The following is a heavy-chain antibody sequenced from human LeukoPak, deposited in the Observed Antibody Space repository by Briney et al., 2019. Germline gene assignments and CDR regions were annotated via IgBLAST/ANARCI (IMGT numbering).Heavy chain of an antibody. V-gene: IGHV3-7*01. CDR2: IKQDRSEK. J-gene: IGHJ4*02. D-gene: IGHD5-24*01. Sequence: GGSLRLSCAASGFTFTNYWMSWVRQAPGKGLELVANIKQDRSEKYYVDSVKGRFTISRDNAKNSLYLQMNSLRAEDTAVYYCARSRGWLQSHPLGYWGQGTLVTVSS. CDR1: GFTFTNYW. CDR3: ARSRGWLQSHPLGY.